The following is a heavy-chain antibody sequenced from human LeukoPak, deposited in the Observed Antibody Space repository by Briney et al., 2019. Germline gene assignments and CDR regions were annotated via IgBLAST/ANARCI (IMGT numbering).Heavy chain of an antibody. CDR2: IYYSGST. CDR1: GGSMSSSY. D-gene: IGHD3-10*01. CDR3: ARVQNMIYGSGNYSRLDL. Sequence: PSETLSLTCIVSGGSMSSSYWSWIRQPPGKGLEWIGYIYYSGSTNYNPSLKSRVTISVDTSKNEFSLELSSVTAADTAVYYCARVQNMIYGSGNYSRLDLGGQGTLVTVSS. J-gene: IGHJ5*02. V-gene: IGHV4-59*01.